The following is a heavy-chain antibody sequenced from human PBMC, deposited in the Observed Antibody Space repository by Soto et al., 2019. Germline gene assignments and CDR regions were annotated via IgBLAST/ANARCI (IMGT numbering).Heavy chain of an antibody. V-gene: IGHV4-31*03. CDR3: ARSFYDLSTATGGHWFDP. Sequence: PSETLSLTCTASGGSINTAGYYWNWVRHSPGKGLEWIGYIFYSGTTYYNPSLESRLTMSLDKSKNHFSLRLSSVTAADTAYYYCARSFYDLSTATGGHWFDPWGHGTLVTVSS. CDR1: GGSINTAGYY. D-gene: IGHD3-9*01. CDR2: IFYSGTT. J-gene: IGHJ5*02.